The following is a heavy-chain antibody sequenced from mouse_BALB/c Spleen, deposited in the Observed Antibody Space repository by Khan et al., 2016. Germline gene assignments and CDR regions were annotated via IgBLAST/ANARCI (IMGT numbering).Heavy chain of an antibody. V-gene: IGHV1-77*01. CDR3: ASYYGNYAMDY. Sequence: QVQLQQSGAELARPGASVKLSCKASGYTFTDYYINWVKQRTGQGLEWIGEIYPVSGNTYYNEKFKGKATLTADKSSSTAYIQLSSLTSEDSAVYFCASYYGNYAMDYWGQGTSVTVSS. D-gene: IGHD2-1*01. CDR1: GYTFTDYY. J-gene: IGHJ4*01. CDR2: IYPVSGNT.